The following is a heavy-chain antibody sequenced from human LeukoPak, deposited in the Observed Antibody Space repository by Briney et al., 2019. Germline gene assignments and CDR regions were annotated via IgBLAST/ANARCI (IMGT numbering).Heavy chain of an antibody. D-gene: IGHD3-10*01. CDR1: GFTFSSYW. V-gene: IGHV3-7*04. Sequence: GGSLRLSCAASGFTFSSYWMSWVRQAPGKGLEWVANIKQDGSEKYYVDSVKGRFTISRDNAKNSLYLQMNSLRAEDTAVYYCARGAYYYGSGSYDYWGQGTLVTVPS. CDR2: IKQDGSEK. J-gene: IGHJ4*02. CDR3: ARGAYYYGSGSYDY.